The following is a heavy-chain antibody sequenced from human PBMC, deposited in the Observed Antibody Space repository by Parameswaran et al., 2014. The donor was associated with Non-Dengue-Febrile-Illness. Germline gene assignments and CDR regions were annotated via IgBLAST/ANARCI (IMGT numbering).Heavy chain of an antibody. V-gene: IGHV3-33*01. CDR3: ARDKGKVCLDT. Sequence: MPGVRQAPGKGLEWVTFIWSDGSMAYYADSVNGRFTVSRDNSRNTLYLQMDSLRADDTGLYFCARDKGKVCLDTWGQGTLVTVSS. CDR2: IWSDGSMA. J-gene: IGHJ5*02.